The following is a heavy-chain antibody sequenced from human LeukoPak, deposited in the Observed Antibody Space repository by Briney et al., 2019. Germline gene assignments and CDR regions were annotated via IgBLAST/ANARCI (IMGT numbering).Heavy chain of an antibody. V-gene: IGHV3-21*01. D-gene: IGHD2-15*01. CDR2: ISSSSSYI. CDR1: GFTFSSYS. Sequence: GGSLRLSCAASGFTFSSYSMNWVRQAPGKGLEWVSSISSSSSYIYYADSVKGRFTISRDNAKNSLYLQMNSLRAEDTAVYYCARGLGYCSGGSCPRNTCFDYWGQGTLVTVSS. CDR3: ARGLGYCSGGSCPRNTCFDY. J-gene: IGHJ4*02.